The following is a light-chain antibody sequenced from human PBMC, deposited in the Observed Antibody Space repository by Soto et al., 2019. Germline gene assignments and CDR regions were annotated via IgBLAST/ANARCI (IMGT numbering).Light chain of an antibody. CDR2: NNH. CDR3: AALEDNVWL. CDR1: TSNIGTNT. J-gene: IGLJ3*02. V-gene: IGLV1-44*01. Sequence: QSVLTQPPSASGTPGQRVTISCSGTTSNIGTNTVRWYQQVPGTAPKVLIYNNHERPSGVPDRFSGSKSGTSASLAISGLQSDDEADYYCAALEDNVWLFGGGTKLTVL.